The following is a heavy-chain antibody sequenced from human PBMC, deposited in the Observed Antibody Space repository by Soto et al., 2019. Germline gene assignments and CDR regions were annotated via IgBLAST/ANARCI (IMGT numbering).Heavy chain of an antibody. V-gene: IGHV1-69*12. D-gene: IGHD6-6*01. CDR3: ARIFSGSEYSSSPDY. CDR1: GGTFSSYA. CDR2: IIPIFGTA. Sequence: QVQLVQSGAEVKKPGSSVKVSCKASGGTFSSYAISWVRQAPGQGLEWMGGIIPIFGTANYAQKFQGRVTNTADESRSTDYMELSSLRSEDTAVYYCARIFSGSEYSSSPDYWGQGTLVTVSS. J-gene: IGHJ4*02.